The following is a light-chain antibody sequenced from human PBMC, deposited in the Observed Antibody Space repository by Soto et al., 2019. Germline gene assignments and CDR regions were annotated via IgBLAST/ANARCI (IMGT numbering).Light chain of an antibody. CDR1: SSNIGIKT. CDR2: SNN. CDR3: AAWDDSLNGGV. Sequence: QAVVTQPPSASGTPGQRVNISCSGSSSNIGIKTVNWYHQLPGTAPKLLIYSNNQRPSGVPDRFSGSKSVTSASLAISGLQSEDEADYYCAAWDDSLNGGVFGGGTKLTVL. J-gene: IGLJ3*02. V-gene: IGLV1-44*01.